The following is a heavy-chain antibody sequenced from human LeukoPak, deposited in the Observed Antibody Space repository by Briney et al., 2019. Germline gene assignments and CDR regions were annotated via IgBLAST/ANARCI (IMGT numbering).Heavy chain of an antibody. CDR3: ARELRQSRRVDY. V-gene: IGHV1-2*02. D-gene: IGHD4-17*01. J-gene: IGHJ4*02. CDR1: GDTFTGYY. CDR2: INPNSGGT. Sequence: ASVKVSCKASGDTFTGYYMHWVREAPGQGLEWMGWINPNSGGTNYAQKFQGGVTMTRDTSISTAYMELSRLRSDDTAVYYCARELRQSRRVDYWGQGTLVTVSS.